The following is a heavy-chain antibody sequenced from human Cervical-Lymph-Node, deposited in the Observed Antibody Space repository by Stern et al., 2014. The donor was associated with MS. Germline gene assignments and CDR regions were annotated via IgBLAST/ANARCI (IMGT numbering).Heavy chain of an antibody. J-gene: IGHJ4*02. D-gene: IGHD6-19*01. V-gene: IGHV3-30-3*01. CDR2: ISDNASKT. Sequence: VQLVQSGGGVVQPGRSLRLPCAASGFTFSNYAMHWVRQAPGKGLEWGTLISDNASKTFYADSVKGRFTISRDNSRNTLFLQMNSLRAEDTAVYYCARVVAVAGTSFDYWGQGTLVTVSS. CDR3: ARVVAVAGTSFDY. CDR1: GFTFSNYA.